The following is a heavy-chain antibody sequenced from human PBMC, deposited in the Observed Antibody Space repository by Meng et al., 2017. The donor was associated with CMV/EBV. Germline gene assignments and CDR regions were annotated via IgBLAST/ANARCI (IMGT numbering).Heavy chain of an antibody. D-gene: IGHD1-26*01. CDR3: ASQSGAFDI. V-gene: IGHV1-69*10. J-gene: IGHJ3*02. CDR2: IIPILGIA. CDR1: GGTFSSYA. Sequence: SVKVSCKASGGTFSSYAISWVRQAPGQGLEWMGGIIPILGIASYAQKFQGRVTITADKSTSTAYMELSSLRSEDTAVYYCASQSGAFDIWGQGTMVTVSS.